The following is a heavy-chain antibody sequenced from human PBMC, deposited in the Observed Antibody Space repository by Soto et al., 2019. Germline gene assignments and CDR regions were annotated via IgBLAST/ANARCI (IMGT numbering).Heavy chain of an antibody. CDR3: TKVSGSYLGRDFDY. CDR2: ISWNSGSI. J-gene: IGHJ4*02. D-gene: IGHD1-26*01. V-gene: IGHV3-9*01. CDR1: GFTFDDYA. Sequence: DVQLVESGGGLVQPGRSLRLSCAASGFTFDDYAMHWVRQPPGKGLEWVSGISWNSGSIGYADSVKGRFTISRDNAKNSLYLQMNSLRAEDTALYYCTKVSGSYLGRDFDYWGQGTLVTVSS.